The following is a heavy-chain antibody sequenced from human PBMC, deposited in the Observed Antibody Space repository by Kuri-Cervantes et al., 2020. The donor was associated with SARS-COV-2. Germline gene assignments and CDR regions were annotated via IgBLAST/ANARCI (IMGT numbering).Heavy chain of an antibody. V-gene: IGHV3-30-3*01. D-gene: IGHD6-19*01. CDR2: ISYDGSNK. Sequence: LSLTCAASGFTFSSYAMHWVRQAPGKRLEWVAVISYDGSNKYYADSVKGRFTISRDNSKNTLYLQMNSLRAEDTAVYYCARIWYSSGWYYYYGMDVWGQGTTVTVSS. J-gene: IGHJ6*02. CDR3: ARIWYSSGWYYYYGMDV. CDR1: GFTFSSYA.